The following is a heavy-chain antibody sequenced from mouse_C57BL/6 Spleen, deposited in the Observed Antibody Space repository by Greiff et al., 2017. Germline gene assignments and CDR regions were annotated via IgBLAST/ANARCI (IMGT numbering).Heavy chain of an antibody. CDR3: ARRHYYVSREAWFAY. CDR2: IYPGSGST. V-gene: IGHV1-55*01. J-gene: IGHJ3*01. Sequence: QVQLQQPGAELVKPGASVKMSCKASGYTFTSYWITWVKQRPGQGLEWIGDIYPGSGSTNYNEKFKSKATLAVDTSSSTAYMQLSSLKSEDSAVYSCARRHYYVSREAWFAYWGQGTLVTVSA. CDR1: GYTFTSYW. D-gene: IGHD1-1*01.